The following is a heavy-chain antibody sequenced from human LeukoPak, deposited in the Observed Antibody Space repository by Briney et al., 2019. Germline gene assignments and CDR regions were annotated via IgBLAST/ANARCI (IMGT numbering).Heavy chain of an antibody. CDR3: ASSRWGYFDY. CDR2: IYYSGST. CDR1: GGSISSYY. J-gene: IGHJ4*02. V-gene: IGHV4-59*01. Sequence: SETLSLTCTVSGGSISSYYWSWIRQPPGKGLEGIGNIYYSGSTNYNPSLKSRVTISVDTSKNQFSLKLSSVTAADTAVYYCASSRWGYFDYWGQGTLVTVSS. D-gene: IGHD3-16*01.